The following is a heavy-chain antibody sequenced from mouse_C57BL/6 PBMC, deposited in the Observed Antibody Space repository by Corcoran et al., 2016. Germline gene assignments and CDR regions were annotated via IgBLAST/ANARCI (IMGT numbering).Heavy chain of an antibody. J-gene: IGHJ1*03. D-gene: IGHD4-1*01. CDR3: AKTGTSWYWDV. CDR2: INTYSGVP. Sequence: QIQLVQSAPELKKPGETVQLSCTASGSTFTTYGLSWVKQAPGKGLKWRGWINTYSGVPTYADDFKGRFAFSLETSASTAYLQINNLKNEDTATYCCAKTGTSWYWDVWGTGTTVTVSS. CDR1: GSTFTTYG. V-gene: IGHV9-3*01.